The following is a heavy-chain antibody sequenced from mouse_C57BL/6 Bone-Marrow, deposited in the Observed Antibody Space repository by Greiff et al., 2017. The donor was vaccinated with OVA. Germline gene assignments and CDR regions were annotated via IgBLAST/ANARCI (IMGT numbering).Heavy chain of an antibody. D-gene: IGHD1-1*01. J-gene: IGHJ3*01. V-gene: IGHV1-42*01. CDR3: ARFPIYYYGSSYGRFAY. Sequence: VQLQQSGPELVKPGASVKISCKASGYSFTGYYMNWVKQSPEKSLEWIGEINPSTGGTTYNQKFKAKATLTVDKPSSTAYMQLKSLTSEDSAVYYCARFPIYYYGSSYGRFAYWGQGTLVTVSA. CDR1: GYSFTGYY. CDR2: INPSTGGT.